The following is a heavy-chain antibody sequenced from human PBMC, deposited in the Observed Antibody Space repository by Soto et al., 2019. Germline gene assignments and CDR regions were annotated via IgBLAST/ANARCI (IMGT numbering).Heavy chain of an antibody. Sequence: QVQLVQSGAEVKKPGASVKVSCKASGYTFTSYDINWVRQATGQGLEWMGWMNPNSGNTGYAQKXXGXXTMTRNTSIRTAYMELSSLRSEDTAVYYCAREKGGGSYLDYWGQGTLVTVSS. V-gene: IGHV1-8*01. D-gene: IGHD1-26*01. CDR1: GYTFTSYD. J-gene: IGHJ4*02. CDR3: AREKGGGSYLDY. CDR2: MNPNSGNT.